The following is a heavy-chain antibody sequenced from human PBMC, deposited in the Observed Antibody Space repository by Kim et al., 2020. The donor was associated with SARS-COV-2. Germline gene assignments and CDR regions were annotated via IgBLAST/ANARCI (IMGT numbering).Heavy chain of an antibody. CDR1: GGSISSGGYY. CDR2: IYYSGST. D-gene: IGHD3-22*01. Sequence: SETLSLTCTVSGGSISSGGYYWSWIRQHPGKGLEWIGYIYYSGSTYYNPSLKSRVTISVDTSKNQFSLKLSSVTAADTAVYYCARSPMIVVVIGAFDIWGQGTMVTFSS. V-gene: IGHV4-31*03. CDR3: ARSPMIVVVIGAFDI. J-gene: IGHJ3*02.